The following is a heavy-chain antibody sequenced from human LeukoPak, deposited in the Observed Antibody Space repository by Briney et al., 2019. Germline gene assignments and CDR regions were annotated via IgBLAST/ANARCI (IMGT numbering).Heavy chain of an antibody. CDR1: GFTFSSYG. V-gene: IGHV3-30*18. D-gene: IGHD5-12*01. CDR2: IPYDGSNK. CDR3: AKDRSDRGYSGYDYEYYFDY. Sequence: GGSLRLSCAASGFTFSSYGMHWVRQAPGKGLEWVAVIPYDGSNKYYADSVKGRFTISRDNSKNTLYLQMNSLRAEDTAVYYCAKDRSDRGYSGYDYEYYFDYWGQGTLVTVSS. J-gene: IGHJ4*02.